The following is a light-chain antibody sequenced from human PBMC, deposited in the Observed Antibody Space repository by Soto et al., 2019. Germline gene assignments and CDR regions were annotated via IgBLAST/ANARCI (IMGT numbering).Light chain of an antibody. CDR1: QSVSSK. Sequence: EVVMTQSPANLSLSPGQRATLSCRASQSVSSKLAWYQQRPGQAPRLLIYSASTRATGIPARFSGSGSGTEFTLTISSLQSEDFAVYYCHQYNHWLTWTFGQGTKVDI. J-gene: IGKJ1*01. CDR2: SAS. CDR3: HQYNHWLTWT. V-gene: IGKV3-15*01.